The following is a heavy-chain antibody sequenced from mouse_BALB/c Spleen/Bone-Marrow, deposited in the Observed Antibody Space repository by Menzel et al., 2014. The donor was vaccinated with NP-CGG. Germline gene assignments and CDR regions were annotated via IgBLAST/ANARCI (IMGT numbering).Heavy chain of an antibody. CDR2: IRNKVNGYTT. Sequence: EVKGVESGGGLGQLGGTWRISCATSGFTFTDDYMNWVRQPPGKALEWLGFIRNKVNGYTTEYSASVKGRFTISRDNSRSILYLEMDALRAADSATYYCARDKGSVFFDYWGEGVTLAISS. CDR3: ARDKGSVFFDY. D-gene: IGHD1-3*01. CDR1: GFTFTDDY. J-gene: IGHJ2*01. V-gene: IGHV7-3*02.